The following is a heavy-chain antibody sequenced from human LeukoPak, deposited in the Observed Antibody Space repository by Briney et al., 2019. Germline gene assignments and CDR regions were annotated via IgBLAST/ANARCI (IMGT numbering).Heavy chain of an antibody. J-gene: IGHJ2*01. CDR3: ARVFFTVVRYFDL. CDR1: GGSFSGYY. D-gene: IGHD2-15*01. CDR2: INHSGST. Sequence: SETLCLTCAVYGGSFSGYYWSWIRQPPGKGLEWIGEINHSGSTNYNPSLKSRVTISVDTSKNQFSLKLSSVTAADTAVYYCARVFFTVVRYFDLWGRGTLVTVSS. V-gene: IGHV4-34*01.